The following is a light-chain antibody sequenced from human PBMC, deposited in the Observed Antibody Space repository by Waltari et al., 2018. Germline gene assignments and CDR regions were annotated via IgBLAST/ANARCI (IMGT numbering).Light chain of an antibody. J-gene: IGLJ3*02. V-gene: IGLV2-8*01. CDR2: EIT. Sequence: QSALTQPPSASGSPGQSITIACTGTSSDVGGSDFFSWYQQYPGKAPKLIIYEITKRPSGAPNRFPGSKSGNTASLTVSGLQPEDEAEYFCSSYAATYNLVFGGGTKLTV. CDR3: SSYAATYNLV. CDR1: SSDVGGSDF.